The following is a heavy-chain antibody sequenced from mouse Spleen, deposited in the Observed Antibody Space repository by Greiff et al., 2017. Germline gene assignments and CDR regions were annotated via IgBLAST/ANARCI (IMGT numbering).Heavy chain of an antibody. CDR3: ARYHGSSFPWFAY. Sequence: QVQLKQSGAELARPGASVKLSCKASGYTFTSYGISWVKQRTGQGLEWIGEIYPRSGNTYYNEKFKGKATLTADKSSSTAYMELRSLTSEDSAVYFCARYHGSSFPWFAYWGQGTLVTVSA. V-gene: IGHV1-81*01. CDR1: GYTFTSYG. D-gene: IGHD1-1*01. J-gene: IGHJ3*01. CDR2: IYPRSGNT.